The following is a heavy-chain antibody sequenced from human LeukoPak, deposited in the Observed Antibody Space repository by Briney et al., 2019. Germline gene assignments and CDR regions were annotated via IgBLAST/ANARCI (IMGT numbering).Heavy chain of an antibody. CDR1: GGSFSGYY. V-gene: IGHV4-34*01. CDR2: INHSGST. D-gene: IGHD2-15*01. CDR3: ARTPAVVTVYFDY. J-gene: IGHJ4*02. Sequence: SETLSLTCAVYGGSFSGYYWSWIRQPPGKGLEWIGEINHSGSTNYNPSLKSRVTMSVDTSKNQFSLKLSSVTAADTAVYYCARTPAVVTVYFDYWGQGTLVTVSS.